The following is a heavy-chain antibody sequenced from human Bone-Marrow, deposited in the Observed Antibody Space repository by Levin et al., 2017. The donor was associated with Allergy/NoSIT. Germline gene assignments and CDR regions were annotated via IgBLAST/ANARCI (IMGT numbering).Heavy chain of an antibody. CDR3: ARDTSPWVAPVAYDAFDI. Sequence: LSLTCAASGFALGSYWMTWLRQVPGKGLEWVANIKPDGGEKAYLDSVKGRFTVSRDNARNSVYLQMDSLRAEDTALYYCARDTSPWVAPVAYDAFDIWGQGTMVTVS. J-gene: IGHJ3*02. D-gene: IGHD2-15*01. CDR1: GFALGSYW. V-gene: IGHV3-7*03. CDR2: IKPDGGEK.